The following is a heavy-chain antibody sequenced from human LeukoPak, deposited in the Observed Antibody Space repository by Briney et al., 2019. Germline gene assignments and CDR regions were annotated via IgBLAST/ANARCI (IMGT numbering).Heavy chain of an antibody. D-gene: IGHD5-18*01. CDR1: GFTFSSYA. CDR2: ISYDGSNK. Sequence: GGSLRLSCAASGFTFSSYAMHWVRLAPGKGLEWVAVISYDGSNKYYADSVKGRFTISRDNSKNTLYLQMNSLRAEDTAVYYCARGIIGGLYSYGSDQEDFDYWGQGTLVTVSS. CDR3: ARGIIGGLYSYGSDQEDFDY. V-gene: IGHV3-30-3*01. J-gene: IGHJ4*02.